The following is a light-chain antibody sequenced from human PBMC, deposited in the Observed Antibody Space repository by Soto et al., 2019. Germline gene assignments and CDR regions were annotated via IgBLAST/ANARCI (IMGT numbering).Light chain of an antibody. CDR1: QSVSSY. CDR3: QQRNKWGT. V-gene: IGKV3-11*01. Sequence: EIVLTQSPGTRSLSPGERATLSCRASQSVSSYLAWYQQKPGQAPRLLIYDASKRATGLPARFSGSGFGTDYTLTISSLEHEDFTVYYCQQRNKWGTFGQGTKGNI. CDR2: DAS. J-gene: IGKJ1*01.